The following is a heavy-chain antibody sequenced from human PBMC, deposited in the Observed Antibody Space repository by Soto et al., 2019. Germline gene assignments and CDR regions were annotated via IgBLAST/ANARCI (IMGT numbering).Heavy chain of an antibody. Sequence: EVQLVESGGGLVKPGGSLRLSCAASGFTFSTYNMNWVHQAPGKGLEWVSSISSSSSDIYYADSVKGRFTISRDNAKNSLYLQMNSLRAEDTAVYYCARGTTVAANDIDYWGQGTLVTVSS. D-gene: IGHD2-15*01. J-gene: IGHJ4*02. CDR2: ISSSSSDI. CDR3: ARGTTVAANDIDY. V-gene: IGHV3-21*01. CDR1: GFTFSTYN.